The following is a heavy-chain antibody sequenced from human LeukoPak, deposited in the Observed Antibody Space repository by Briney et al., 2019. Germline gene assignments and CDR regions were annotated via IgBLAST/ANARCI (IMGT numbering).Heavy chain of an antibody. J-gene: IGHJ4*02. CDR1: GFTLSSYW. D-gene: IGHD3-22*01. CDR2: IKQDGSEK. CDR3: ARDYYDSSGYYRY. V-gene: IGHV3-7*01. Sequence: GGSLRLSCAASGFTLSSYWMSWVRESPGKGLEGVANIKQDGSEKYYVDSVKGRFTISRDNAKNSLYLQMNSLRDEDTAVYYCARDYYDSSGYYRYWGQGTLVTVSS.